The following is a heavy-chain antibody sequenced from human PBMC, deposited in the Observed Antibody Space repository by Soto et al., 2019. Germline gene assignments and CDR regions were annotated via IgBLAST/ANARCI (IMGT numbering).Heavy chain of an antibody. CDR1: GYTFTSYG. V-gene: IGHV1-18*04. CDR3: ARDLGGNWFDP. CDR2: ISAYNGNT. J-gene: IGHJ5*02. Sequence: GASVKVSCKASGYTFTSYGISWVRQSPGQGLEWMGWISAYNGNTNYAQKIQGRVTMTTETCRSKAYMELRSLRSDDTAVYYWARDLGGNWFDPWGQGTLVTVSS. D-gene: IGHD3-16*01.